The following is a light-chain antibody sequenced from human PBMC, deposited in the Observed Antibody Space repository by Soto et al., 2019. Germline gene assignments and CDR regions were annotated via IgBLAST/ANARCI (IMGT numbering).Light chain of an antibody. CDR2: ATS. V-gene: IGKV3-20*01. Sequence: ELVLTQSPGTLSLSPGDSAALSCKASQIGSGNYLSWYQQKSGQAPRLLIYATSTRAPGIPDRFSRSGSATDFSLIISRLEPEGSAVYCCQHCGYPQGTFGRGTKVDI. J-gene: IGKJ1*01. CDR3: QHCGYPQGT. CDR1: QIGSGNY.